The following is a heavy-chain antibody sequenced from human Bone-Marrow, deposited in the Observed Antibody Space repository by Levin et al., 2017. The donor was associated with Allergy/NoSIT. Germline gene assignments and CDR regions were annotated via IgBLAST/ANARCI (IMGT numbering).Heavy chain of an antibody. CDR2: ISSSGSDM. V-gene: IGHV3-21*01. CDR1: GFTFSIYS. CDR3: ARGIIGDVRVAHKEAFEN. J-gene: IGHJ3*02. D-gene: IGHD2-8*02. Sequence: GESLKISCTVSGFTFSIYSINWVRQAPGKGLEWVSSISSSGSDMYYVDSVKGRFTISRDNAKNSLTLQMNSLRAEDTAVYYCARGIIGDVRVAHKEAFENWGQGTMVSVSS.